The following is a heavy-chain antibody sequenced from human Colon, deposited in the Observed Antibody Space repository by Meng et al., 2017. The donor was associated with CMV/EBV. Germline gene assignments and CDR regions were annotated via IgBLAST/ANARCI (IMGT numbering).Heavy chain of an antibody. CDR1: GFNLDSQA. J-gene: IGHJ4*02. V-gene: IGHV3-23*01. D-gene: IGHD2-21*01. Sequence: ASGFNLDSQALGSGREAQGKGRRRVKTIAASDAGTSHASSSKGRVTISRDTSRNTLSLQMNSLRADDTAIYYCAKGRGLGAYAFNYWGQGTLVTVSS. CDR3: AKGRGLGAYAFNY. CDR2: IAASDAGT.